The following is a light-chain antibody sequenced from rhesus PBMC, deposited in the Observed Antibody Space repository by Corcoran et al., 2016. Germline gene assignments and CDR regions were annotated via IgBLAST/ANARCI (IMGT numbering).Light chain of an antibody. CDR1: QTISSY. CDR2: AAS. Sequence: DIQMTQSPSSLSASVGDRVTITCRASQTISSYLACYKQKPGKVPKLLIYAASTLQSGVPSRFSGSGSGTEFTLIISSLQPEDFATYYCQQYNSLPLTFGGGTKVEIK. V-gene: IGKV1-44*03. J-gene: IGKJ4*01. CDR3: QQYNSLPLT.